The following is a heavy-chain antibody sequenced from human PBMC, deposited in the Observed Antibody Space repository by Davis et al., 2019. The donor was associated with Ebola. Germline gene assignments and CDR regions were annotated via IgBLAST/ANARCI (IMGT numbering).Heavy chain of an antibody. CDR1: GFIFRNYV. J-gene: IGHJ1*01. CDR3: AKVPVEVADEYFQD. Sequence: GGSLRLSCAASGFIFRNYVMSWVRQAPGKGLEWVSTLGTSADTYYADSVKGRFTISRDNSRNTLFLQMNSLEDQDTALYFCAKVPVEVADEYFQDWGQGTLVTVSS. D-gene: IGHD6-19*01. CDR2: LGTSADT. V-gene: IGHV3-23*01.